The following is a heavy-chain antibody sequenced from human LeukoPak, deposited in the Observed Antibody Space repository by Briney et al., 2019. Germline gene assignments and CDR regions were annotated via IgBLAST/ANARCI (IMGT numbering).Heavy chain of an antibody. CDR2: IIPIFVTA. Sequence: SVKVSCKASGGTFSSYAISWVRQAPGQGLEWMGGIIPIFVTANYAQKFQGRVTITTDESTSTAYMDLSSLRSEDTAVYYCARSHIAAAGTAAFDIWGQGTMVTVSS. CDR3: ARSHIAAAGTAAFDI. D-gene: IGHD6-13*01. CDR1: GGTFSSYA. J-gene: IGHJ3*02. V-gene: IGHV1-69*05.